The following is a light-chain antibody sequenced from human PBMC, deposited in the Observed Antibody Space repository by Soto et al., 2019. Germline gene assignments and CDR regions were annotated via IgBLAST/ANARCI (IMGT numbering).Light chain of an antibody. CDR1: QSISVW. J-gene: IGKJ1*01. CDR2: KAS. Sequence: DIQMTQSPSTLSASVGDRVTITCRASQSISVWLAWYQQKAGKAPNLLIYKASRLESGVPSRFSGSGSGTEFTLTISSMQPDDFATYYCQHYSAFSVTFGQGTKVDIK. CDR3: QHYSAFSVT. V-gene: IGKV1-5*03.